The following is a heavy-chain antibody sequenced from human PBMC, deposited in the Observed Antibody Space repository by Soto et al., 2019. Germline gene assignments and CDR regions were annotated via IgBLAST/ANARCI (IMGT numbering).Heavy chain of an antibody. V-gene: IGHV1-69*08. CDR3: ARDLGRTLRYYYYGMDV. D-gene: IGHD2-15*01. J-gene: IGHJ6*02. Sequence: QVQLVQSGAEVKKPGSSVKVSCKASGGTFSSYTISWVRQAPGQGLEWMGRIIPILGIANYAQKFQGRVTITVDKSTSTAYMDLGCVRSEDTAVYYCARDLGRTLRYYYYGMDVWGQGTTVTVSS. CDR2: IIPILGIA. CDR1: GGTFSSYT.